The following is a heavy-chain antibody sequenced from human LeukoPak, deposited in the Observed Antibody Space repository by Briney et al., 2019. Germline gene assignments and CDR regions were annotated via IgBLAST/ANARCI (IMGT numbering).Heavy chain of an antibody. J-gene: IGHJ4*02. Sequence: SETLSLTCTVSGGSISSYYWSWIRQPPGKGLEWIGYIYYSGSTNYNPSLKSRATISVDTSKNQFSLKLSSVTAADTAVYYCARSRDGYIDYWGQGTLVTVSS. CDR3: ARSRDGYIDY. CDR1: GGSISSYY. CDR2: IYYSGST. D-gene: IGHD5-24*01. V-gene: IGHV4-59*08.